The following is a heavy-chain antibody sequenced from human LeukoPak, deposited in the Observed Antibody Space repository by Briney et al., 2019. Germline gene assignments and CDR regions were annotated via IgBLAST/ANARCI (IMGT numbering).Heavy chain of an antibody. D-gene: IGHD6-19*01. V-gene: IGHV3-48*04. CDR2: ITTSSSTI. CDR3: ARDSAGFDH. CDR1: GFTFSNYN. Sequence: GGSLRLSCAASGFTFSNYNMNWVRQAPGKGLEWVSYITTSSSTIYYADSVKGRFTISRDNAKNSLYLQMNSLRAEDTAVYYCARDSAGFDHWGQGTLVTVSS. J-gene: IGHJ5*02.